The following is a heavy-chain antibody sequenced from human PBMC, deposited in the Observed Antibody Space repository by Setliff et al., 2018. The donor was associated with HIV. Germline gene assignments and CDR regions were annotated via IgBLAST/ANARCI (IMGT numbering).Heavy chain of an antibody. J-gene: IGHJ4*02. Sequence: ASVKVSCKASGYTFSNYAMHWVRQAPGQRLEWMGWINAGNGNAGNGNTEYSQKFQGRVTITRDTSASTAYMELSSLRSEDTAVYFCARALRLTGTLDYFDNWGQGTLVTVSS. CDR2: INAGNGNAGNGNT. D-gene: IGHD1-20*01. CDR1: GYTFSNYA. CDR3: ARALRLTGTLDYFDN. V-gene: IGHV1-3*01.